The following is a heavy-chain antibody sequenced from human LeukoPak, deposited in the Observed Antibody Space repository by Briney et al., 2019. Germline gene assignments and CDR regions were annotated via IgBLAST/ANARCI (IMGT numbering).Heavy chain of an antibody. CDR3: ARVALPFALDM. Sequence: GGSLRLSCAASGFTFETHWMTWVRQAPGKGLEWVANIRPDGNEEHYVDSVKGRFTISRDNAKSSLYLQMNSLRAEDSALYYCARVALPFALDMCGQGTGVIVSS. CDR2: IRPDGNEE. J-gene: IGHJ3*02. V-gene: IGHV3-7*01. CDR1: GFTFETHW.